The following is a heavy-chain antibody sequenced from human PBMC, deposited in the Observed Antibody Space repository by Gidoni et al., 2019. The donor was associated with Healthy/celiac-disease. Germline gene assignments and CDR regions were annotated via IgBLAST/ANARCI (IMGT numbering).Heavy chain of an antibody. CDR2: INHSGST. Sequence: QVQLQQWGAGLLKPSETLSLTCAVYGGSFSGYYWSWIRQPPGKGLEWIGEINHSGSTNYNPSLKSRVTISVDTSKNQFSLKLSSVTAADTAVYYCARGRVRGSDYVWGSYRRIGHYFDYWGQGTLVTVSS. J-gene: IGHJ4*02. D-gene: IGHD3-16*02. CDR3: ARGRVRGSDYVWGSYRRIGHYFDY. CDR1: GGSFSGYY. V-gene: IGHV4-34*01.